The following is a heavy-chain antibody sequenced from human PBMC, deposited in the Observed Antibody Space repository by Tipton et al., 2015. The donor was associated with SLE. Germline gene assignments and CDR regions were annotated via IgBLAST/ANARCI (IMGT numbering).Heavy chain of an antibody. Sequence: TLSLTCTVSGGSISTYYWNWIRQSPGKGLEWIGYVDYIGSTNYNPSLKSRLTILVHRYKDQFSLKLGSVTAADTAVYFCARTPGSGWQYYFDYWGPGTLVTVSS. V-gene: IGHV4-59*01. D-gene: IGHD6-19*01. CDR3: ARTPGSGWQYYFDY. CDR2: VDYIGST. CDR1: GGSISTYY. J-gene: IGHJ4*02.